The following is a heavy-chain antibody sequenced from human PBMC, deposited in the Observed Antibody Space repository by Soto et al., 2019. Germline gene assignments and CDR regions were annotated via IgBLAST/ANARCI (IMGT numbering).Heavy chain of an antibody. J-gene: IGHJ6*02. V-gene: IGHV3-11*05. CDR3: AVYDINWYYGMDV. CDR2: ISGNSDYA. CDR1: GFIFSDYY. Sequence: QVQLVESGGGLVKPGGSLRLSCAASGFIFSDYYMSWIRQAPGKGLEWVSSISGNSDYANYADSVKGRFSISRNNADNTLCLQMNSLRAEDTAVYYCAVYDINWYYGMDVWGQGTTVTVSS. D-gene: IGHD1-1*01.